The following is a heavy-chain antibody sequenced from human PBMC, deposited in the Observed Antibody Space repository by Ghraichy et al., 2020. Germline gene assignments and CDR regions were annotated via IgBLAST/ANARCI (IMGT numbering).Heavy chain of an antibody. CDR2: ITSSRDAA. CDR1: GFTFNKYS. Sequence: GRSLRLSCAASGFTFNKYSMNWARQAPGKGLEWISYITSSRDAAYYADSVKGRFTISRDNAKNSLYLQMNSLRDEDTAVYYCARDYNYHFDYWGQGTLVTVSS. J-gene: IGHJ4*02. V-gene: IGHV3-48*02. D-gene: IGHD5-24*01. CDR3: ARDYNYHFDY.